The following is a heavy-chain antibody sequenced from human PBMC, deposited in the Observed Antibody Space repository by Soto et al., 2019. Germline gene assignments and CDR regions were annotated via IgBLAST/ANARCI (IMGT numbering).Heavy chain of an antibody. CDR3: VRAHYGDSY. CDR2: INQGGSEK. J-gene: IGHJ4*02. CDR1: GFTFNIYW. V-gene: IGHV3-7*01. Sequence: GGSLRLSCAASGFTFNIYWMTWVRQAPGKGLEWVANINQGGSEKSYVDSVEGRFTISRDNAKSSLYLQMNSLGGEDTAVYYCVRAHYGDSYWGQGALVTVSS. D-gene: IGHD4-17*01.